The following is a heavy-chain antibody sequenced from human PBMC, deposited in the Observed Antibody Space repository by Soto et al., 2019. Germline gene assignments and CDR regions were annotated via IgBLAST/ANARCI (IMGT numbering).Heavy chain of an antibody. V-gene: IGHV3-23*01. CDR1: GFTFSSYA. D-gene: IGHD2-21*02. J-gene: IGHJ5*02. CDR3: AKDPSNLVVVTGWFDP. CDR2: LSGDGERT. Sequence: EVQLLESGGDLVQPGGSLRLSCSASGFTFSSYAMNWVRQAPGKGLEWVSALSGDGERTYYADSVRGRFSISRDNSKNTLYLQMNSLRTEDTAVYYCAKDPSNLVVVTGWFDPWGQGTLVTVSS.